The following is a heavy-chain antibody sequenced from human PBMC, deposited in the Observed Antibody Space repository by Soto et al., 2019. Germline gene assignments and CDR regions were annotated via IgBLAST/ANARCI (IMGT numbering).Heavy chain of an antibody. J-gene: IGHJ4*02. CDR1: GGTFVRHV. V-gene: IGHV1-69*09. Sequence: QVQLVQSGAEVKKPESSVKVSCKTSGGTFVRHVISWVRQAPGQGPEWMGKINPLSGIPNYAQKFQDRVTFTADTDSSTAYMELSSMRSADTAVSYCATPACAATWCSPSHNLDHWGQRTLVTVSS. CDR3: ATPACAATWCSPSHNLDH. CDR2: INPLSGIP. D-gene: IGHD2-2*01.